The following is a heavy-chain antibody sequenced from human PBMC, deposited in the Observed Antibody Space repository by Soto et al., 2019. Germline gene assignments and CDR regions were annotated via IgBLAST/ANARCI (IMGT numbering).Heavy chain of an antibody. Sequence: ASVKVSCKASGYTFTSYGISWVRQAPGQGLEWMGWISAYNGNTNYAQKLQGRVTMTTDTSTSTAYMELRSLSSVTAADTAVYYCAREKGYSGYVRGNWFDPWGQGTLVTVSS. V-gene: IGHV1-18*01. J-gene: IGHJ5*02. CDR1: GYTFTSYG. CDR2: ISAYNGNT. D-gene: IGHD5-12*01. CDR3: AREKGYSGYVRGNWFDP.